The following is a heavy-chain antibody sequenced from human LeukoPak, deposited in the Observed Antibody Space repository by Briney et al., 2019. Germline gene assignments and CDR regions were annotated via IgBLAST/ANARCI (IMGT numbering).Heavy chain of an antibody. D-gene: IGHD2-21*02. CDR3: ARVTDPRYNWFDP. V-gene: IGHV4-4*07. CDR2: IRTSGST. Sequence: SETLSLTCTVSGASISSYYWTRIRQPAGKGPEWIGRIRTSGSTNYNPSLKSRVNMSVDTSKNQFSLKLNSVTAADTAVYYCARVTDPRYNWFDPWGQGTLVTVSS. CDR1: GASISSYY. J-gene: IGHJ5*02.